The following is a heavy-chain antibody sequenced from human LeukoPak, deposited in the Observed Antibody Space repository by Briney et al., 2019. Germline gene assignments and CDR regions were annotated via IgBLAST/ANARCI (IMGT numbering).Heavy chain of an antibody. D-gene: IGHD2-15*01. Sequence: SQTLSLTCTVSGGSISNGVYYWSWIRQHPGKGLEWIGYIYYSGSTYYSPSLKRRLTMSVDTSKNQFSLKLSSVTAADTAVYYCARDLGGGSLDFWGQGTLVTVSS. J-gene: IGHJ4*02. CDR1: GGSISNGVYY. CDR2: IYYSGST. CDR3: ARDLGGGSLDF. V-gene: IGHV4-31*03.